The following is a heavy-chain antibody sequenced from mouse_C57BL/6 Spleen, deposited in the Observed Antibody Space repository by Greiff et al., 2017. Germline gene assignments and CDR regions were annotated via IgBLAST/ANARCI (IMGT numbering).Heavy chain of an antibody. Sequence: VMLVESGAELVKPGASVKLSCKASGYTFTEYTIHWVKQRSGQGLEWIGWFYPGSGSIKYNEKFKDKATLTADKSSSTVYMELSRLTSEDSAVYVCARHEDRGVYYGSFAYWGQGTLVTVSA. CDR2: FYPGSGSI. D-gene: IGHD2-1*01. CDR3: ARHEDRGVYYGSFAY. V-gene: IGHV1-62-2*01. CDR1: GYTFTEYT. J-gene: IGHJ3*01.